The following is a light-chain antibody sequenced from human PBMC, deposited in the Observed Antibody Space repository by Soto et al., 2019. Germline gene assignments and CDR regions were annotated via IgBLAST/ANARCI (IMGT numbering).Light chain of an antibody. CDR1: QTISSW. CDR3: QQYNHYWT. Sequence: IQLTQSPSSLSGSVGDRVTITCRASQTISSWLAWYQQKPGKAPKLLIYDASSLESGVPSRFSGSGSGTEFSLTISSLQPDDFATYYCQQYNHYWTFGQGTKVDIK. V-gene: IGKV1-5*01. CDR2: DAS. J-gene: IGKJ1*01.